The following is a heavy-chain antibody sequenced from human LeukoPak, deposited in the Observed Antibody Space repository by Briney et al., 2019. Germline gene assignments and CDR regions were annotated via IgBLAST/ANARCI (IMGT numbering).Heavy chain of an antibody. CDR2: IKEDGSKK. J-gene: IGHJ4*02. V-gene: IGHV3-7*03. CDR1: GFSFSSYG. Sequence: GGSLRLSCGASGFSFSSYGMRWVRQAPGKGLEWVANIKEDGSKKYYVDSVKGRFTMSRDNAKNSLYLQMNSLRAEDTAVYYCARAGGWAFDYWGQGTLVTVSS. D-gene: IGHD6-19*01. CDR3: ARAGGWAFDY.